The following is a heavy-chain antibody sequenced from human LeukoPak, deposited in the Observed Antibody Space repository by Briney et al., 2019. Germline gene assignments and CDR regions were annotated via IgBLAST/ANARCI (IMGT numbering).Heavy chain of an antibody. CDR2: FDPEDGET. Sequence: ASVKVSCKVSGYTLTELSMHWVRQAPGKGLEWMGGFDPEDGETIYAQKFQGRVTMTEDTPTDTAYMELSSLRSEDTAVYYCATDHLPNNRKRRLQFLSFDYWGQGTLVTVSS. V-gene: IGHV1-24*01. CDR1: GYTLTELS. D-gene: IGHD5-24*01. CDR3: ATDHLPNNRKRRLQFLSFDY. J-gene: IGHJ4*02.